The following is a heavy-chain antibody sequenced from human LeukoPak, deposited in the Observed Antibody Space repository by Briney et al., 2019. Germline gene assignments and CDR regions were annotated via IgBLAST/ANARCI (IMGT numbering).Heavy chain of an antibody. J-gene: IGHJ3*02. CDR2: MNPNSGNT. CDR3: ARSIAGVPRPAYQRISAFDI. D-gene: IGHD6-13*01. Sequence: ASVKVSCKASGYTFTGYDINWVRQATGQGLEWMGWMNPNSGNTGYAQKFQGRVTITRNTSISTAYMELSSLRSEDTAVYYCARSIAGVPRPAYQRISAFDIWGQGTMVTVSS. CDR1: GYTFTGYD. V-gene: IGHV1-8*03.